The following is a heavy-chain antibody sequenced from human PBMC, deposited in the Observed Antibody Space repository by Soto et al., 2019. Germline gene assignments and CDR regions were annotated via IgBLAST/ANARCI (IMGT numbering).Heavy chain of an antibody. CDR3: ARMAVTTFYYYAMDV. J-gene: IGHJ6*02. CDR1: GYSIRSSDW. Sequence: SSETLSLTCAVYGYSIRSSDWWGWIRQPPGKGLEWIGYITHGGSTNYNPSLKRRVTMSVDPSKNQFSLNLTSVTAVDTAVYYCARMAVTTFYYYAMDVWGQGTTVTVS. V-gene: IGHV4-28*01. CDR2: ITHGGST. D-gene: IGHD6-19*01.